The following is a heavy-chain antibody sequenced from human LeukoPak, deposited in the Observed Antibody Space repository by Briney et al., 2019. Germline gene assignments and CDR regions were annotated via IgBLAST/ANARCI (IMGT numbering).Heavy chain of an antibody. Sequence: GGSLRLSCAASGFTVSSSYMSWVRQAPGKGLEWVSVIYSDGATYYADSVKGRFTISRDNSKNTLYLQMNSLRAEDTAVYYCARVHSSTMMDYWGQGTLVTVSS. D-gene: IGHD3-22*01. CDR3: ARVHSSTMMDY. CDR1: GFTVSSSY. V-gene: IGHV3-66*01. J-gene: IGHJ4*02. CDR2: IYSDGAT.